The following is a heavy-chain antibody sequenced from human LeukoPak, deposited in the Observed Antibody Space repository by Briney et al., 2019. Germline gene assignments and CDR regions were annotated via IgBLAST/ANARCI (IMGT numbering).Heavy chain of an antibody. Sequence: SVKVSCKASGGTFSSYAISWVRQAPGQGLEWMGGIIPIFGTANYAQKFQGRVTITTDGSTSTAYMELSSLRSEDTAVYYCARDSPMLYYDILTGYPDYWGQGTLVTVSS. J-gene: IGHJ4*02. CDR3: ARDSPMLYYDILTGYPDY. V-gene: IGHV1-69*05. CDR2: IIPIFGTA. D-gene: IGHD3-9*01. CDR1: GGTFSSYA.